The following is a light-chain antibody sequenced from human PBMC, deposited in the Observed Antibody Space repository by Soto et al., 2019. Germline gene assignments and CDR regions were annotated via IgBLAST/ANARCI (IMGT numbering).Light chain of an antibody. CDR3: SPYAGSNNYVV. CDR1: SSDDGGYNY. V-gene: IGLV2-8*01. Sequence: QSVLTQPPSASGSPGQSVTISCTGTSSDDGGYNYVSWYQQHPGKAPKLMIYEVSKRPSGVPDRFSGSKSGNTASLTVSGLQAEDEADYYCSPYAGSNNYVVFGGGTKLTVL. CDR2: EVS. J-gene: IGLJ2*01.